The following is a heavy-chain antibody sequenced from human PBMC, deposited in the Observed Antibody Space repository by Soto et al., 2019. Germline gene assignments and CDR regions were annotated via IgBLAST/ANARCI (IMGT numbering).Heavy chain of an antibody. D-gene: IGHD7-27*01. CDR3: ERLPVLSLVAVWGFDY. J-gene: IGHJ4*02. CDR2: IDPTDSYT. Sequence: GESLKISCKVSGYIFTSYWISWVRQMPGKGLEWMGRIDPTDSYTDYSPSFQGHVTISVDKSINTAYLQWSSLKASDSAMYYCERLPVLSLVAVWGFDYWGLGTLVTVSS. V-gene: IGHV5-10-1*01. CDR1: GYIFTSYW.